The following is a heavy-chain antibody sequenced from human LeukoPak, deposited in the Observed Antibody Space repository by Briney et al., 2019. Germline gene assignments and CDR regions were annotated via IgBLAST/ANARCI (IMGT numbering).Heavy chain of an antibody. V-gene: IGHV3-66*02. D-gene: IGHD3-10*01. CDR1: GFTVSNNY. J-gene: IGHJ4*02. CDR3: ARDEYYYGSGTKTLDY. Sequence: PGGSLRLSCEASGFTVSNNYMSWVRQALGKGLEWVSVIYSGGSTYYADSVKGRFTFSRDNSKNTLYLQMNSLRAEDTAVYYCARDEYYYGSGTKTLDYWGQGSLVTVSS. CDR2: IYSGGST.